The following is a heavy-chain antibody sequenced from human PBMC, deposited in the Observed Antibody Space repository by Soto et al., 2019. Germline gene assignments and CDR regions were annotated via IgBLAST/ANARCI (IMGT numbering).Heavy chain of an antibody. CDR3: AKAGVQYSTLCYVDN. CDR2: ISYDGSNK. J-gene: IGHJ4*02. V-gene: IGHV3-30-3*01. D-gene: IGHD4-4*01. CDR1: GFTFSTYA. Sequence: LRLSCAACGFTFSTYAMHWVRQAPGKGLEWVAVISYDGSNKYYADSVKGRFTISRDNSKNTLYLQMNSLRAEDTAVYYCAKAGVQYSTLCYVDNGGQGTLVTVSS.